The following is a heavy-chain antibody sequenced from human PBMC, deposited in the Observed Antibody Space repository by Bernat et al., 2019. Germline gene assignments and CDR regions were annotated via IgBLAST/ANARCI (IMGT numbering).Heavy chain of an antibody. CDR2: ISSSSSYI. J-gene: IGHJ4*02. V-gene: IGHV3-21*01. Sequence: EVQLVESGGGLVKPGGSLRLSCAASGFTFSSYSMNWVRQAPGKGLEWVSSISSSSSYIYYADSVKGRFTISRDNAKNSLYLQMNSLRAEDKAVYYCARGGSSSRGGSRNYWGQVTLVTVSS. CDR3: ARGGSSSRGGSRNY. CDR1: GFTFSSYS. D-gene: IGHD6-13*01.